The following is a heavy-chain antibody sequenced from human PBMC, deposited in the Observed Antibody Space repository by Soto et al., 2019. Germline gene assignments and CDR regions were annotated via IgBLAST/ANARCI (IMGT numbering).Heavy chain of an antibody. J-gene: IGHJ4*02. CDR2: ISGSGGST. CDR3: AKERGIAVAGTLYYFDY. Sequence: GGSLRLSCAASGFTFSSYAMSWVRQAPGKGLEWVSAISGSGGSTYYADSVKGRFTISRDNSKNTLYLQMNSLRAEDTAVYYCAKERGIAVAGTLYYFDYWGQGTLVTVSS. D-gene: IGHD6-19*01. CDR1: GFTFSSYA. V-gene: IGHV3-23*01.